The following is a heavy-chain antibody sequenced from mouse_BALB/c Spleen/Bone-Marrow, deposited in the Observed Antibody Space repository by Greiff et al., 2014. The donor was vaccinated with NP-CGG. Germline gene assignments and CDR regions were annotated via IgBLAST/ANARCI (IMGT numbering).Heavy chain of an antibody. CDR2: IWAGGGT. Sequence: VQLQESGPGLVAPSQSLSITCTVSGFSLTSYGVHWVRQPPGKGLEWLGVIWAGGGTNYNAALMSRLSISKDNSKSQVFLKMNSLQTDDTAMYYCARDPIYYDYDWYFDVWGAGTTVTVSS. CDR3: ARDPIYYDYDWYFDV. J-gene: IGHJ1*01. CDR1: GFSLTSYG. D-gene: IGHD2-4*01. V-gene: IGHV2-9*02.